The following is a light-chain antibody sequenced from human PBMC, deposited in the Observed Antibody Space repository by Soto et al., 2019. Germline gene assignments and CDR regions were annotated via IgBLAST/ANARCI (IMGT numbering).Light chain of an antibody. CDR2: GAS. CDR3: HQRNK. CDR1: QSVSTY. V-gene: IGKV3-11*01. Sequence: EVVLTQSPATMSLYPGEGATLSCRASQSVSTYLAWYQQKPGQAPRLLIYGASTRATGIPARFSGSGSGTEFTLTISSLEPEDFGVYFCHQRNKFGQGTRLEIK. J-gene: IGKJ5*01.